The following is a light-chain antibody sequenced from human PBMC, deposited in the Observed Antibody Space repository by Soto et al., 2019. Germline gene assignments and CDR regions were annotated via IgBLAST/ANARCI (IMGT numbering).Light chain of an antibody. J-gene: IGKJ1*01. Sequence: RSVSPGESATLSCRASQSVSNDYLAWYQQKPGQAPRLLIYGASNRATGIPDRFSGSGSGTDFTLTISRLEPEDFAVYYCQQYGSSGTFGQGTKVDIK. CDR2: GAS. CDR1: QSVSNDY. V-gene: IGKV3-20*01. CDR3: QQYGSSGT.